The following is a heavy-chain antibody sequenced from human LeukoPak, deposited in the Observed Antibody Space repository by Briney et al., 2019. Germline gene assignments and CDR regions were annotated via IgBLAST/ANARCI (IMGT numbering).Heavy chain of an antibody. V-gene: IGHV3-7*01. CDR2: IKQDGSEK. CDR3: ATPTSMSDFWSGYYPLDFGY. CDR1: GFTFSSYW. J-gene: IGHJ4*02. D-gene: IGHD3-3*01. Sequence: PGGSLRLSCAASGFTFSSYWMSWVRQAPGKGLEWVANIKQDGSEKYYVDSVKGRFTISRDNAKNSLYLQMNSLRAEDTAVYYCATPTSMSDFWSGYYPLDFGYWGQGTLVTVSS.